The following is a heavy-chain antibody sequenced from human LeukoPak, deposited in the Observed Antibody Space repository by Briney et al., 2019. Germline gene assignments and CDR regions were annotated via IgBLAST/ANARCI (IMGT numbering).Heavy chain of an antibody. D-gene: IGHD5-12*01. CDR2: ISSSGSTI. Sequence: GGSLRLSCAASGFTFSDYYMSWIRQAPGKGLEWVSYISSSGSTIYYADSVKGRFTISRDNARNSLFLQMNGLKAEDTAVYYCVTESGWLFDYWGQGTLVTVSS. CDR1: GFTFSDYY. J-gene: IGHJ4*02. V-gene: IGHV3-11*04. CDR3: VTESGWLFDY.